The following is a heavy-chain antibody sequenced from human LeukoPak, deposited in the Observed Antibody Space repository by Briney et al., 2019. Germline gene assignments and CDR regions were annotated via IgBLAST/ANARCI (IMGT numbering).Heavy chain of an antibody. V-gene: IGHV3-21*01. J-gene: IGHJ4*02. D-gene: IGHD2-2*01. CDR2: ISSSNSYI. CDR1: GFTFSSYS. CDR3: ARARYCSSTSCYWYYFDY. Sequence: GGSLRLSCAASGFTFSSYSMNWVRQAPGKGLEWVSSISSSNSYIYYADSVKGRFTISRDNAKNSLYLQMNSLRAEDTAVYYCARARYCSSTSCYWYYFDYWGQGTLVTVSS.